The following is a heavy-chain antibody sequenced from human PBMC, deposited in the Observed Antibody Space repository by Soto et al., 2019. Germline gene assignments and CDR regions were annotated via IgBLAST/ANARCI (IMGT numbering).Heavy chain of an antibody. Sequence: QVQLVESGGGLVKPGESLRLSCAASGFTFSDYYMSWVRQAPGKGLEWVPYISTGSTYTQYADSVKGRFTISRDNAKNSLYLQMNSLRVEDTAVYYCARAVAEAFDIWGQGTMVTVSS. CDR2: ISTGSTYT. J-gene: IGHJ3*02. CDR3: ARAVAEAFDI. V-gene: IGHV3-11*05. CDR1: GFTFSDYY. D-gene: IGHD6-19*01.